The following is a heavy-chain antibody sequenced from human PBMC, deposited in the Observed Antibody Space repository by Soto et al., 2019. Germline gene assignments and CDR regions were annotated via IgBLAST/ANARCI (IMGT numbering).Heavy chain of an antibody. J-gene: IGHJ3*01. Sequence: SQTLSLTCAISGDSVSSNTAAWNWIWQSPSRGLEWLGRTYYRSKLYNDYAVSVKSRITINPDTSKNQFSLHLNSVTPEDTAVYYCAIISHDSSSSWGQGTMVTVSS. CDR3: AIISHDSSSS. CDR1: GDSVSSNTAA. V-gene: IGHV6-1*01. D-gene: IGHD3-22*01. CDR2: TYYRSKLYN.